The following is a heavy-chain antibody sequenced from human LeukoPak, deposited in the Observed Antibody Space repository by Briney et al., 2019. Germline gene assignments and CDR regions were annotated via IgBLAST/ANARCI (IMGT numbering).Heavy chain of an antibody. CDR1: GGSISSYY. D-gene: IGHD3-3*01. Sequence: TSEALSLTCTVSGGSISSYYWSWIRQPAGKGLEWIGRIYTSGSTNYNPSLKSRVTMSVDTSKNQFSLKLSSVTAADTAVYYCARDSLEWLSYYFDYWGQGTLVTVSS. CDR2: IYTSGST. V-gene: IGHV4-4*07. J-gene: IGHJ4*02. CDR3: ARDSLEWLSYYFDY.